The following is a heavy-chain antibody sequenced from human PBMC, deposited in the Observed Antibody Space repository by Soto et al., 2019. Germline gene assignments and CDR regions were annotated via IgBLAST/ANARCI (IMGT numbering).Heavy chain of an antibody. D-gene: IGHD1-26*01. Sequence: PSETLSLTCTVSGGSISSYYWSWIRQPPGKGLEWIGYIYYSGSTNYNPSLKSRVTISVDTSKNQFSLKLSSVTAADTAVYYCARQSSGSYPLGYFDYWGQGARVTVSS. CDR2: IYYSGST. J-gene: IGHJ4*02. V-gene: IGHV4-59*08. CDR3: ARQSSGSYPLGYFDY. CDR1: GGSISSYY.